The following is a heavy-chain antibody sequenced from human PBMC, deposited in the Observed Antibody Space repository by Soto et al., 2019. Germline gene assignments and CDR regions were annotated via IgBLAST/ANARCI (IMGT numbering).Heavy chain of an antibody. D-gene: IGHD6-6*01. CDR3: AREYSSSSKNAFDI. J-gene: IGHJ3*02. Sequence: QVQLQESGPGLVKPSETLSLTCTVSGGSISSYYWSWIRQPPGKGLEWIGYIYYSGSTNYNPSLKSRVTISVDTSKNQFSLKLSSVTAADTAVYYCAREYSSSSKNAFDIWGKGTMVTVSS. CDR2: IYYSGST. CDR1: GGSISSYY. V-gene: IGHV4-59*01.